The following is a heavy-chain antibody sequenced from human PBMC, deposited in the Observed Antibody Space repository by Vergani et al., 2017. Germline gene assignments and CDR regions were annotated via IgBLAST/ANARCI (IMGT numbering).Heavy chain of an antibody. D-gene: IGHD6-13*01. Sequence: QVQLVQSGAEVKKPGSSVKVSCKASGGTFSSYAISWVRQAPGQGLEWMGGIIPIFGTANYAPKFPGRVTITADESTSTAYMELSSLRSEDTAVYYCARCLLIAAAELDAFDIWGQGTMVTVSS. J-gene: IGHJ3*02. V-gene: IGHV1-69*01. CDR2: IIPIFGTA. CDR3: ARCLLIAAAELDAFDI. CDR1: GGTFSSYA.